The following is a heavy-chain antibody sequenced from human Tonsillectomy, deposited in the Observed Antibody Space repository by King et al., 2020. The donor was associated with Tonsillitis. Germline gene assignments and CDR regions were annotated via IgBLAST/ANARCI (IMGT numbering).Heavy chain of an antibody. CDR2: TYYKSKWYN. Sequence: VQLQQSGPGLVKPSQTLSLTCAISGDSVSSNSAAWNWIRQSPSRGLEWLGRTYYKSKWYNDYAVSVKSRITINPDTSKNQFSLQLNSVTPEATAVYYCARASVQLWFRTYYYYGVDVWGQGTTVTVSS. CDR1: GDSVSSNSAA. J-gene: IGHJ6*02. D-gene: IGHD5-18*01. CDR3: ARASVQLWFRTYYYYGVDV. V-gene: IGHV6-1*01.